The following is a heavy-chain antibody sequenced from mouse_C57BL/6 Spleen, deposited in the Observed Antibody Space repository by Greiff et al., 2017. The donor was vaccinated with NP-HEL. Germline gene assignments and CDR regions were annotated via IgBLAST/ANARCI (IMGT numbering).Heavy chain of an antibody. CDR1: GYTFTSYW. CDR2: INPSNGGT. Sequence: QVQLQQSGTELVKPGASVKLSCKASGYTFTSYWMHWVKQRPGQGLEWIGNINPSNGGTNYNEKFKSKATLTVDKSSSTAYMQLSSLTSEDSAVYYCAREGYDGYFAWFAYWGQGTLVTVSA. V-gene: IGHV1-53*01. D-gene: IGHD2-3*01. CDR3: AREGYDGYFAWFAY. J-gene: IGHJ3*01.